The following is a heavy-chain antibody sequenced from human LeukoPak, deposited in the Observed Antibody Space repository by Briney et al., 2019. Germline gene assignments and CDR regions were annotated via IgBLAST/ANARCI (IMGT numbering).Heavy chain of an antibody. CDR2: MNPNSGNT. Sequence: ASVKVSCKACGYTFTSYDIKWVRQATGQGLEWMGWMNPNSGNTGYAQKFQGRVTITRNTSISTAYMELSSLRSEDTAVYYCARQLGNYYDSSGYPSWGQGTLVTVSS. CDR3: ARQLGNYYDSSGYPS. V-gene: IGHV1-8*03. J-gene: IGHJ5*02. D-gene: IGHD3-22*01. CDR1: GYTFTSYD.